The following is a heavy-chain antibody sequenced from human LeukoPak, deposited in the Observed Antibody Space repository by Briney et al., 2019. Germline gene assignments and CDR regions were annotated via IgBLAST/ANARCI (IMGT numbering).Heavy chain of an antibody. CDR2: IYYSGTT. CDR3: ARDVIYYDILTGYQRKSNAFDI. V-gene: IGHV4-59*01. D-gene: IGHD3-9*01. Sequence: SETLSLTCTVSGGSISSYYWSWIRQSPGKGLEWIGYIYYSGTTNYNPSLKSRVTTSVDTSKNQFSLKLSSVTAADTAVYYCARDVIYYDILTGYQRKSNAFDIWGQGTMVTVSS. J-gene: IGHJ3*02. CDR1: GGSISSYY.